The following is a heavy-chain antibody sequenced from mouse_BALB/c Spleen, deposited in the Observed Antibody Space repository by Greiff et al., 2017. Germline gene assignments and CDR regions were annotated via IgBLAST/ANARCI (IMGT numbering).Heavy chain of an antibody. D-gene: IGHD2-1*01. J-gene: IGHJ2*01. V-gene: IGHV5-6-4*01. CDR2: ISSGGSYT. CDR3: TRDRGNSGYFDY. Sequence: DVMLVESGGGLVKPGGSLKLSCAASGFTFSSYTMSWVRQTPEKRLEWVATISSGGSYTYYPDSVKGRFTISRDNAKNTLYLQMSSLKSEDTAMYYCTRDRGNSGYFDYWGQGTTLTVSS. CDR1: GFTFSSYT.